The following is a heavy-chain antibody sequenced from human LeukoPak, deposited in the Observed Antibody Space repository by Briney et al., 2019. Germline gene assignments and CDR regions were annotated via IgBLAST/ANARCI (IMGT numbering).Heavy chain of an antibody. CDR3: ARGWGYFDY. Sequence: PSETLSLTCTVSGGSISSDYWSWLRQPPGKGLEWIGYIYYSGRTDYNPSLQSRVTISVDTSKNQFSLKLSSVTAADTAVYYCARGWGYFDYWGQGTLVTVSS. J-gene: IGHJ4*02. CDR2: IYYSGRT. D-gene: IGHD3-16*01. V-gene: IGHV4-59*08. CDR1: GGSISSDY.